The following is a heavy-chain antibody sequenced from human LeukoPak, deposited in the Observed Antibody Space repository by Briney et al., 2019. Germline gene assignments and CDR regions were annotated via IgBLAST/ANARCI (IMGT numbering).Heavy chain of an antibody. V-gene: IGHV3-53*01. D-gene: IGHD2-15*01. CDR2: FYRGGNP. Sequence: PGGSLRLSCAVSGFTVSSGHMHWVRQAPGQGLEWVATFYRGGNPYHADSVKGRLTVSRDNLKNTVSLQIDSLRAEDTAVYYCATSKSATYDGLDLWGQGTRVTVSS. J-gene: IGHJ3*01. CDR3: ATSKSATYDGLDL. CDR1: GFTVSSGH.